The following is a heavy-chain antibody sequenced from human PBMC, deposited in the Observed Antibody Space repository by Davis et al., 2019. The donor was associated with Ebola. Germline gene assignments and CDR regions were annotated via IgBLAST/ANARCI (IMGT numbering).Heavy chain of an antibody. Sequence: ASVKVSCKASGYTFKNSAISWVRQAPGQGLEWMGSINPNTGNPTYAQGFTGRFVFSLDTSVSTAYLQISSLKTEDAAVYYCARSTMTQDAFDIWGQGTMVTVSS. J-gene: IGHJ3*02. CDR1: GYTFKNSA. D-gene: IGHD3-22*01. CDR3: ARSTMTQDAFDI. CDR2: INPNTGNP. V-gene: IGHV7-4-1*02.